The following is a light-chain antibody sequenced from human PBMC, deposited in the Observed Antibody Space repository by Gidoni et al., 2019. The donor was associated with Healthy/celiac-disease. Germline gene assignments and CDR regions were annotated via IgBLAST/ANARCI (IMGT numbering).Light chain of an antibody. J-gene: IGLJ3*02. CDR2: GNS. Sequence: QSVLTQPPSVSGAPVQRVTISCTGSSSNIGAGYDVHWYQQLPGTAPKLLIYGNSNRPSGVPDRFSGSKSGTSASLAITGLQAEDEADYYCQSYDSSLSGWVFGGGTKLTGL. CDR3: QSYDSSLSGWV. V-gene: IGLV1-40*01. CDR1: SSNIGAGYD.